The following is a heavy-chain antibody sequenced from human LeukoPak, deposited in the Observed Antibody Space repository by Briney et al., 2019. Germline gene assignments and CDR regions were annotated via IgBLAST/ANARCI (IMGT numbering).Heavy chain of an antibody. CDR2: IYHSGST. CDR1: GGPISNGDHY. J-gene: IGHJ3*02. V-gene: IGHV4-30-2*01. D-gene: IGHD2-15*01. CDR3: ARVYSGAFDI. Sequence: SETLSLTCTVSGGPISNGDHYWSWIRQPPGKGLEWIGYIYHSGSTYYNPSLKSRVTISVDRSKNQFSLKLSSVTAADTAVYYCARVYSGAFDIWGQGTMVTVSS.